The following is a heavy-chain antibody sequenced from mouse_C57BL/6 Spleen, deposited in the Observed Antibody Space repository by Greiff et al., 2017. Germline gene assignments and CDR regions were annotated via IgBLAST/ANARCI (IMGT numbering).Heavy chain of an antibody. V-gene: IGHV5-6*01. CDR3: ARGGYGYDGYSPFAY. CDR2: IRSGGSST. D-gene: IGHD2-3*01. J-gene: IGHJ3*01. Sequence: EVKLLESGGDLVKPGGSLKLSCAASGFTFSSYGMSWVRQTPDKRLEWVATIRSGGSSTYYPDSVKGRFTISRVNAKNTLYLQMCSLKSEDTAMYYCARGGYGYDGYSPFAYWGQGTLVTVSA. CDR1: GFTFSSYG.